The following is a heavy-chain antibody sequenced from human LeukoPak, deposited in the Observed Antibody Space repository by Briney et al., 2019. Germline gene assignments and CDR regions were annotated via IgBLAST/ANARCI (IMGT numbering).Heavy chain of an antibody. V-gene: IGHV3-23*01. J-gene: IGHJ3*02. CDR1: GFTFSSYA. Sequence: PGGSLRLSCAASGFTFSSYAMSWVRQAPGKGLEWVSAISGSGGSTYYADSVKGRFTISRGNSKNTLYLQMYSLRAEDTAVYYCAKLSVVDDAFDIWGHGTMVTVSS. D-gene: IGHD2-2*01. CDR2: ISGSGGST. CDR3: AKLSVVDDAFDI.